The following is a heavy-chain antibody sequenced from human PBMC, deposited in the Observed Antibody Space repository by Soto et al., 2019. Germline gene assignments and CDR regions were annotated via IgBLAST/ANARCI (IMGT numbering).Heavy chain of an antibody. V-gene: IGHV3-53*01. CDR1: GFTVGNNY. D-gene: IGHD3-10*01. CDR3: AKDGRGSGSHYNSFGY. CDR2: IYSTGTT. Sequence: EVQLVESGGGLIHPGGSLKLSCAASGFTVGNNYMSWVRQAPGKGLEWVSLIYSTGTTKYADSVKGRFTVSRDNAKNTLYLQMNSLRAEDTAVYYWAKDGRGSGSHYNSFGYWGQGTLVTVSS. J-gene: IGHJ4*02.